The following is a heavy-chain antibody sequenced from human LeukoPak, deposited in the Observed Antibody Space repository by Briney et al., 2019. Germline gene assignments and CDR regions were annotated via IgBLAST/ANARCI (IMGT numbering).Heavy chain of an antibody. D-gene: IGHD4-11*01. CDR1: GYTFTGYY. V-gene: IGHV1-46*01. CDR2: INPSGGST. Sequence: GASVKVSCEASGYTFTGYYMHWVRQAPGQGLEWMGIINPSGGSTSYAQKFQGRVTMTRDTSTSTVYMELSSLRSEDAAVYYCARALYSNYEDYWGQGTLVTVSS. CDR3: ARALYSNYEDY. J-gene: IGHJ4*02.